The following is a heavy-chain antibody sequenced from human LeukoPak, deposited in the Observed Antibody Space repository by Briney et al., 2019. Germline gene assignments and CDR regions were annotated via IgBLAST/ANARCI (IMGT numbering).Heavy chain of an antibody. V-gene: IGHV4-38-2*02. Sequence: SETLSLTCTVSGYSISSGYDWGWIRQPPGKGLAWIGSIYYRRTTYYNPSLKSRVTISVDTSKNQFSLKVSSVTAADTAVYYCARARVGSSLIFEYWGQGTLVTVSS. CDR2: IYYRRTT. D-gene: IGHD6-13*01. CDR1: GYSISSGYD. J-gene: IGHJ4*02. CDR3: ARARVGSSLIFEY.